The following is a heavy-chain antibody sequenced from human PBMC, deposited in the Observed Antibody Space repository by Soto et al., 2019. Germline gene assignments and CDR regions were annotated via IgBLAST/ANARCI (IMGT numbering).Heavy chain of an antibody. CDR2: ISYDGSNK. CDR3: ARVGYSYGPDSYWYFDL. V-gene: IGHV3-30-3*01. CDR1: GFTFSSYA. D-gene: IGHD5-18*01. J-gene: IGHJ2*01. Sequence: GGSLRLSCAASGFTFSSYAMHWVRQAPGKGLEWVAVISYDGSNKYYADSVKGRFTISRDNSKNTLYLQMNSLRAEDTAVYYCARVGYSYGPDSYWYFDLWGRGTLVTVSS.